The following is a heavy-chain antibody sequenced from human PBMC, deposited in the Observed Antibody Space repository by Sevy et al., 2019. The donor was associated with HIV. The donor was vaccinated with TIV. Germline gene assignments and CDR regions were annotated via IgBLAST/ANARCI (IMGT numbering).Heavy chain of an antibody. V-gene: IGHV4-30-4*01. D-gene: IGHD4-17*01. CDR2: IYYSGST. J-gene: IGHJ5*02. Sequence: SETLSLTCTVSGGSISSGDYYWNWIRLPPGKGLEWLGYIYYSGSTYYNPSLKSRVTISVDTSKNQFSLKLSSVTAADTAVYYCGRVGHGDYVEYFDPWGQGILVTVSS. CDR1: GGSISSGDYY. CDR3: GRVGHGDYVEYFDP.